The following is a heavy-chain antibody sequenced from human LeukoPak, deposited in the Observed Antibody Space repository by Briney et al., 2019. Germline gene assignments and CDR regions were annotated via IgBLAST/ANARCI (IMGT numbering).Heavy chain of an antibody. CDR3: ARGMITFGGVIEPYMDV. D-gene: IGHD3-16*02. Sequence: SVKVSCKASGDTFSNYAFSWVRQAPGQGLEGVGGIIPIFGTANYAQKFQGRVTITADESTSTAYMELSSLRSEDTAVYYCARGMITFGGVIEPYMDVWGKGTTVTISS. CDR1: GDTFSNYA. CDR2: IIPIFGTA. V-gene: IGHV1-69*01. J-gene: IGHJ6*03.